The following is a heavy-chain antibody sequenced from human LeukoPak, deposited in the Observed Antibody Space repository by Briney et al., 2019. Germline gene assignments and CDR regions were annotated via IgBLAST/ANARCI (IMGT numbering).Heavy chain of an antibody. J-gene: IGHJ4*02. D-gene: IGHD6-25*01. CDR2: ISAYNGNT. CDR3: AREPSPAYYFDY. CDR1: GYTFTSYS. V-gene: IGHV1-18*01. Sequence: ASVKVSCKASGYTFTSYSISWVRQAPGQGLEWMGWISAYNGNTNYAQKLQGRVTMTTDTSTSTAYMELRSLRSDDTAVYYCAREPSPAYYFDYWGQGTLVTVSS.